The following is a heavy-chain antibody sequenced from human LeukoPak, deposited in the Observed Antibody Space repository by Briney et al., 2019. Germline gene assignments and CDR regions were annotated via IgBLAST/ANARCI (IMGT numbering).Heavy chain of an antibody. CDR2: INPSGGST. CDR1: GYTFTSYY. V-gene: IGHV1-46*01. D-gene: IGHD6-13*01. J-gene: IGHJ4*02. CDR3: ARGTLRYSSSWYFPADY. Sequence: ASVKVSCKASGYTFTSYYMHWVRQAPGQGLEWMGIINPSGGSTSYAQKFQGRVTMTRDTSTSTVYMELSSLRSEDTAVYYCARGTLRYSSSWYFPADYWGQGTLVTVSS.